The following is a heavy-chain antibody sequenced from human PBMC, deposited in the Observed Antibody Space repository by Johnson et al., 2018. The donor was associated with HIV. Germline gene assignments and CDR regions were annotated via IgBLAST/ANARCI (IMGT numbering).Heavy chain of an antibody. D-gene: IGHD4-11*01. J-gene: IGHJ3*01. V-gene: IGHV3-30*18. CDR2: ISFVGSTK. Sequence: QVQLVESGGGVVQPGRSLRVSCAASGFTFSSYGMHWVRQAPGQGLEWVALISFVGSTKYYADSVQRRFTISSDNSKNTVYLQMSSLRAEDTAVYYCANLQSSDFPYAFDVWGQGTMVTVSS. CDR3: ANLQSSDFPYAFDV. CDR1: GFTFSSYG.